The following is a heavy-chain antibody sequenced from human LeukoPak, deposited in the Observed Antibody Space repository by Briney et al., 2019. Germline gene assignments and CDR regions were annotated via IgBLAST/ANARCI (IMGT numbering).Heavy chain of an antibody. D-gene: IGHD2-15*01. J-gene: IGHJ4*02. CDR3: ASLYCSGGSCHY. CDR2: ISYDGSNK. CDR1: GFTFSSYA. Sequence: GRSLRLSCAASGFTFSSYAMHWVRQAPGKGLEWVAVISYDGSNKYYADSVKGRFTISRDNSKNTLYLQMNSLRAEDTAVYYCASLYCSGGSCHYWGQGTLVTVSS. V-gene: IGHV3-30-3*01.